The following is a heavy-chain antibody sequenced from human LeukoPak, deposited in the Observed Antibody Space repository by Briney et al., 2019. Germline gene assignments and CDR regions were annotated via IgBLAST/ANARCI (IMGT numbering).Heavy chain of an antibody. CDR2: IYPGDSDT. J-gene: IGHJ4*02. V-gene: IGHV5-51*01. CDR1: GYSFTNYW. D-gene: IGHD5-18*01. Sequence: GESLKISCKGSGYSFTNYWIGWVRQMPGKGLEYMGIIYPGDSDTRYSPSFQGQVTISADKSTNTAYLQWSSLKASDTAMYYYARPESGSSYGYYTYWGQGTLVAVSS. CDR3: ARPESGSSYGYYTY.